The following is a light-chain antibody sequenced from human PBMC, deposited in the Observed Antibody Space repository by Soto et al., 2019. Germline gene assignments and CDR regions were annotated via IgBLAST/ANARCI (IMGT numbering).Light chain of an antibody. J-gene: IGKJ2*01. CDR1: QSISIY. CDR3: QQSRRIPYA. CDR2: GAS. V-gene: IGKV1-39*01. Sequence: DIQMTQSPSSLSTSVGDRVTITCRASQSISIYLNWYQQKPGKAPKVVIYGASSLQSGVPSRFSGSGSGTNFTLTISSLQPEDFATYYCQQSRRIPYAFGPGTKLEIK.